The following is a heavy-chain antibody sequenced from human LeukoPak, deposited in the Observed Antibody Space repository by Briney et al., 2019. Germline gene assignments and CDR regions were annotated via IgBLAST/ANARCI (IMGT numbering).Heavy chain of an antibody. D-gene: IGHD2-21*02. CDR3: ARGGWQPLLYYFDY. CDR1: GGSFSGYY. Sequence: SETLSLTCAVYGGSFSGYYWSWIRQPPGKGLEWIGEINHSGSTNYNPSLESRVTISVDTSKNQFSLKLSSVTAADTAVYYCARGGWQPLLYYFDYWGQGTLVTVSS. CDR2: INHSGST. V-gene: IGHV4-34*01. J-gene: IGHJ4*02.